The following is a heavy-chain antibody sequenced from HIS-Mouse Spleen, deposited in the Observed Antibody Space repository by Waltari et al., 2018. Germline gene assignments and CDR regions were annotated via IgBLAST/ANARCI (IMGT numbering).Heavy chain of an antibody. V-gene: IGHV4-39*07. Sequence: QLQLQESGPGLVKPSETLSLTCTVSGGSISSSSYYWGWIRQPPGKGLEWIGSIYYSGSTYYHPSRKSRVTTSVDTSKNQFSLKLSSVTAADTAVYYCAREIPYSSSWYDWYFDLWGRGTLVTVSS. J-gene: IGHJ2*01. CDR3: AREIPYSSSWYDWYFDL. D-gene: IGHD6-13*01. CDR1: GGSISSSSYY. CDR2: IYYSGST.